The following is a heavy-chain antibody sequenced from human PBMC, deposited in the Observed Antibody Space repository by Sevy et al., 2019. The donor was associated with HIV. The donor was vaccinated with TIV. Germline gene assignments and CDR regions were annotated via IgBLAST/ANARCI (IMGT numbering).Heavy chain of an antibody. J-gene: IGHJ6*02. Sequence: SETLSLTCTVSGGSISSSSYYWAWIRQPPGKGLEWIGSIYYSGSTYYTPSLKSRVTISVDTSKNQFSLKVTSVTAADTAVYYCARQGWSVVVVAASGNGLDVWGQGTTVTVSS. V-gene: IGHV4-39*01. CDR2: IYYSGST. CDR1: GGSISSSSYY. D-gene: IGHD2-15*01. CDR3: ARQGWSVVVVAASGNGLDV.